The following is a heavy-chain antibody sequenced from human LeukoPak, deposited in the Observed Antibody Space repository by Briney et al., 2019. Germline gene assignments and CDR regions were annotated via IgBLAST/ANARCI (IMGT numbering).Heavy chain of an antibody. V-gene: IGHV1-8*01. Sequence: ASVQVSCKASGYTFTSYDIDWVRQATGQGLEWMGWMNPNSGNTGYAQKFQGRVTMTRNTSISTAYMELSSLRSEDTAVYYCARGQYGSGSYFPDYWGQGTLVTVSS. CDR3: ARGQYGSGSYFPDY. CDR1: GYTFTSYD. CDR2: MNPNSGNT. D-gene: IGHD3-10*01. J-gene: IGHJ4*02.